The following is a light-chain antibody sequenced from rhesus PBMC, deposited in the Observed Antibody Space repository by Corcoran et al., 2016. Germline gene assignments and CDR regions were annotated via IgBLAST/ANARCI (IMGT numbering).Light chain of an antibody. CDR3: QQHNSHPLT. Sequence: DIQMTQSPSSLSASVGDRVTITCRASQTISSYLAWYQQKPGKVPKLLIYAASSLESGVPSRFSGSGSGKDFTLTISSLQPEDFATYYCQQHNSHPLTFGGGTKVEIK. CDR1: QTISSY. J-gene: IGKJ4*01. CDR2: AAS. V-gene: IGKV1-44*01.